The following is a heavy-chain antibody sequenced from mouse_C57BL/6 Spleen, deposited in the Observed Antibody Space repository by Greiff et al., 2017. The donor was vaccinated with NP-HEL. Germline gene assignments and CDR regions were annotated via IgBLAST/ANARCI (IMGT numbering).Heavy chain of an antibody. Sequence: QVQLQQPGAELVKPGASVKVSCKASGYTFTSYWITWVKQRPGQGLEWIGDIYPGSGSTNYNEKFKSKATLTVDTSSSTAYMQLSSLTSEDSAVYYCARNPLFITTVVADYWGQGTTLTVSS. CDR1: GYTFTSYW. J-gene: IGHJ2*01. V-gene: IGHV1-55*01. CDR2: IYPGSGST. D-gene: IGHD1-1*01. CDR3: ARNPLFITTVVADY.